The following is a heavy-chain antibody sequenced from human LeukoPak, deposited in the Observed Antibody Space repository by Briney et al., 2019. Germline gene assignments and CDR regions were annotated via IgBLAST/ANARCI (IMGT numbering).Heavy chain of an antibody. Sequence: PSETLSLTCAVYGGSFSGYYWAWIRQPPGKGLEWIGSIYYSGSTYYNPSLKSRVTISVDTSKNQFSLKLSSVTAADTAVHYCARQGAFDPWGQGTLVTVSS. CDR1: GGSFSGYY. CDR3: ARQGAFDP. J-gene: IGHJ5*02. D-gene: IGHD1-26*01. CDR2: IYYSGST. V-gene: IGHV4-39*01.